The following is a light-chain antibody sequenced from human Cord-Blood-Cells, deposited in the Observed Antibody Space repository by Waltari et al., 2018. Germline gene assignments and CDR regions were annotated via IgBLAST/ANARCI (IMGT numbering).Light chain of an antibody. CDR2: GKN. J-gene: IGLJ3*02. V-gene: IGLV3-19*01. CDR1: SLRSKY. CDR3: NSRDSSGNHWV. Sequence: SSELTQDPAVSVALGQTVRITCQGDSLRSKYASRYQQKPGQAPVLVIYGKNNRPSGIPDRFSGSSSGNTASLTITGAQAEDEADYYCNSRDSSGNHWVFGGGTKLTVL.